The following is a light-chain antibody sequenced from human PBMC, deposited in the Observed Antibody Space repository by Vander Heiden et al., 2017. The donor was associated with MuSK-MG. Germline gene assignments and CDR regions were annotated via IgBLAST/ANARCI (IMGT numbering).Light chain of an antibody. J-gene: IGKJ4*01. CDR2: GAS. Sequence: EIVMTQSPATLSVSPGERATLSCRASQSVSRSLARYQQKPGQAPRLLIYGASTRATDIPARFSGSGSGTEFTLTIRTLQSEDSVFYYCQQDNKWPLTFGGGTKVEIK. CDR3: QQDNKWPLT. CDR1: QSVSRS. V-gene: IGKV3-15*01.